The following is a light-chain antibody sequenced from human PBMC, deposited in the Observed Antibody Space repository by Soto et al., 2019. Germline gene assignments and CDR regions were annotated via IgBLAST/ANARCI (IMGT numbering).Light chain of an antibody. CDR1: QGIAPY. J-gene: IGKJ4*01. CDR2: ATS. V-gene: IGKV1-27*01. CDR3: QKYNSAPLT. Sequence: DVQMTQSPSSLSASVGDRVTITCRASQGIAPYLAWFQQKPGKVPKLLIYATSTLQSGVPSRFSGSGSGMDFTLTISSLQPEDVATYYCQKYNSAPLTFGGGTKVEIK.